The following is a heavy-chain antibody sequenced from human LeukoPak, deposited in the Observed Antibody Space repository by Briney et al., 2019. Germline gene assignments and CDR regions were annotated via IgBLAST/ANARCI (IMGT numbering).Heavy chain of an antibody. D-gene: IGHD5-18*01. CDR1: GGSISSYY. CDR2: IYYSGST. CDR3: ARTTEGGYTYDYFYDYYMDV. Sequence: PSETLSLTCTVSGGSISSYYWSWIRQPPGKGLEWIGYIYYSGSTNYKPSLKSRVTISVETSKNQFSLKLSSVTAADTAVYYCARTTEGGYTYDYFYDYYMDVWGKGTTVTISS. J-gene: IGHJ6*03. V-gene: IGHV4-59*01.